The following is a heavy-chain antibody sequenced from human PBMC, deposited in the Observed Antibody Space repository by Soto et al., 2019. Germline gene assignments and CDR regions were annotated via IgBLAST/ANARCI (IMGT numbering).Heavy chain of an antibody. CDR1: GGTFSSYA. D-gene: IGHD3-9*01. Sequence: GASVKVSCKASGGTFSSYAISWVRRAPGQGLEWMGGIIPIFGTANYAQKFQGRVTITADESTSTAYMELSSLRSEDTAVYYCARVMRVLLYFVWCIPEARRRDYYYYGMDVWGQGTTVTVSS. CDR2: IIPIFGTA. V-gene: IGHV1-69*13. J-gene: IGHJ6*02. CDR3: ARVMRVLLYFVWCIPEARRRDYYYYGMDV.